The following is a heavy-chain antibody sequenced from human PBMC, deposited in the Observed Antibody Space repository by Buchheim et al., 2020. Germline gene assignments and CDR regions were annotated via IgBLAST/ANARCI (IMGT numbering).Heavy chain of an antibody. CDR3: AKSRSSSSWLQRYYFDY. CDR2: ISGSGGST. D-gene: IGHD6-13*01. Sequence: EVQLLESGGGLVQPGGSLRLSCAASGFTFSSYAMSWVRQAPGQGLEWVSAISGSGGSTYYADYVKGRLTISRANSKNTLYLQMNSLRAEDTAVYYCAKSRSSSSWLQRYYFDYWGQGTL. V-gene: IGHV3-23*01. J-gene: IGHJ4*02. CDR1: GFTFSSYA.